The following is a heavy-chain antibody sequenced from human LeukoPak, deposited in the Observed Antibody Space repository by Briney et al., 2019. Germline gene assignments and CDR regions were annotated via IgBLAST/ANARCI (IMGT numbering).Heavy chain of an antibody. CDR3: AKNPSIVGATWYDY. J-gene: IGHJ4*02. Sequence: GGSLRLSCAASGFTFSSYATSWVRQAPGKGLEWVSAISGSGGSTYYADSVKGRFTISRDNSKNTLYLQMNSLRAEDTAVYYCAKNPSIVGATWYDYWGQGTLVTVSS. D-gene: IGHD1-26*01. V-gene: IGHV3-23*01. CDR2: ISGSGGST. CDR1: GFTFSSYA.